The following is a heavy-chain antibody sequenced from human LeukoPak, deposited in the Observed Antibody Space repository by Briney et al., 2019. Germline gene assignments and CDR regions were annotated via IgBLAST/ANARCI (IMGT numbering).Heavy chain of an antibody. CDR1: GFTFRTSG. CDR3: AKDGGTHFDH. J-gene: IGHJ4*02. D-gene: IGHD1-26*01. CDR2: ISSSGTTI. V-gene: IGHV3-48*01. Sequence: PGGSLRLSCAASGFTFRTSGMNWVHQAPGKGLEWVSYISSSGTTISYAQSVKGRFTITRDNAQNSLTLHMNTLRADDTAVYYCAKDGGTHFDHWGQGTLVTVSS.